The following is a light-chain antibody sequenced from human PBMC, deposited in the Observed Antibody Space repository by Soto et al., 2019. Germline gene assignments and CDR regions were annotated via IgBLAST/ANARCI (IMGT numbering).Light chain of an antibody. V-gene: IGKV1-9*01. Sequence: IQLTQSPSSLSASVGDRATITCRASQGISSYLAWYQQKPGKAPKLLIYAASTLQSGVPSRFSGSGSGTDFTLTISRLQPEDFATYYCQQLNSYPLTFGQGTKVEIK. CDR3: QQLNSYPLT. J-gene: IGKJ1*01. CDR1: QGISSY. CDR2: AAS.